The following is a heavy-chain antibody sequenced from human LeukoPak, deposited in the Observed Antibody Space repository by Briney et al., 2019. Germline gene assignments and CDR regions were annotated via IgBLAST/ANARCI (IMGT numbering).Heavy chain of an antibody. J-gene: IGHJ4*02. CDR1: GGSISSSSYY. CDR3: ARHRGRVFDY. Sequence: SETLSLTCTVSGGSISSSSYYWGWVRQPPGKGLEWIGSIYYSGSTYYNPSLKSRVTISVDTSKNQFSLKLSSVTAADTAVYYCARHRGRVFDYWGQGTLVTVSS. V-gene: IGHV4-39*01. CDR2: IYYSGST.